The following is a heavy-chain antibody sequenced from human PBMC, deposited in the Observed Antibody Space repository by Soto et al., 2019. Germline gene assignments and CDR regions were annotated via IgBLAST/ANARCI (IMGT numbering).Heavy chain of an antibody. Sequence: QMQLVQSGPEVKKPGTSVKVSCKASGFTFTSSAVQWVRQARGQRLEWIGWIVVGSGNTNYAQKFQERVTITRDMSTSTAYMELSSLRSEDTAVYYCAVVDIVVVVAANPSGYWCQGTLVTVSS. J-gene: IGHJ4*02. CDR2: IVVGSGNT. V-gene: IGHV1-58*01. D-gene: IGHD2-15*01. CDR1: GFTFTSSA. CDR3: AVVDIVVVVAANPSGY.